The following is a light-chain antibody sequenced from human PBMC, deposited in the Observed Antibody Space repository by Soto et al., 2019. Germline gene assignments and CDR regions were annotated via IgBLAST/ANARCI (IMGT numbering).Light chain of an antibody. CDR1: SSDIGAYNY. Sequence: QSALTQPASVSGSPGQSITISCTGTSSDIGAYNYVSWYQQHPGKAPKLMIYEVTNRPSGISNRFSGSRSGNTASLSISGLQAEDEADYYCRSYSSAIAVVFGTGTTLNV. J-gene: IGLJ1*01. CDR3: RSYSSAIAVV. CDR2: EVT. V-gene: IGLV2-14*01.